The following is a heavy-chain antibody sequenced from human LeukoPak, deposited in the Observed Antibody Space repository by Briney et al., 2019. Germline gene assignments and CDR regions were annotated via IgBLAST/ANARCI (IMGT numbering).Heavy chain of an antibody. CDR1: GGSISSGSYY. CDR2: IYTSGST. CDR3: ASGYYDILTGYQTFDY. Sequence: SETLSLTCTVSGGSISSGSYYWSWIRQPAGKGLEWIGRIYTSGSTNYNPSLKSRVTISVDTSKNQFSLKLSSVTAADTAVYYCASGYYDILTGYQTFDYWGQGTLVTVSS. V-gene: IGHV4-61*02. J-gene: IGHJ4*02. D-gene: IGHD3-9*01.